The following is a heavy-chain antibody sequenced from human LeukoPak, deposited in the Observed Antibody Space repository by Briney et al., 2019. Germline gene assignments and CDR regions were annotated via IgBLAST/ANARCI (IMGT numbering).Heavy chain of an antibody. CDR1: GFIFIGYG. CDR3: AKEGAASWDVDV. Sequence: PGRSLRLSCAASGFIFIGYGMHWVRQAPGKGPEWVAFIRPDGHNKYYADSVKGRFMISRDNSKNTVDLQMNSLRGDDTAMYYCAKEGAASWDVDVWGKGTTVTVSS. CDR2: IRPDGHNK. V-gene: IGHV3-30*02. D-gene: IGHD3-3*02. J-gene: IGHJ6*04.